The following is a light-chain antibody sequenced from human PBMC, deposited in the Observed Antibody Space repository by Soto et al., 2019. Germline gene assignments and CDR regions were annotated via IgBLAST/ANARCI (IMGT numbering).Light chain of an antibody. CDR3: TSYTTSSPYLV. CDR2: DVT. J-gene: IGLJ3*02. CDR1: SSDVGGYNY. Sequence: QSVLTQPASVSGSPGQSITISCTGTSSDVGGYNYVSWYQHHPGKAPKLMIYDVTNRPSGVSNRFSGSKSGNTASLTISGLQADDEADYYCTSYTTSSPYLVFGGGTKLTVL. V-gene: IGLV2-14*03.